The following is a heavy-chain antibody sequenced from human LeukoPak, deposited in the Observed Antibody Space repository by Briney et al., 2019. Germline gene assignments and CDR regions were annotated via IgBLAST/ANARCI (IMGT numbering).Heavy chain of an antibody. J-gene: IGHJ3*02. V-gene: IGHV3-48*04. CDR1: GFTFSSYS. CDR3: AGSNDFRAFDI. D-gene: IGHD3-3*01. CDR2: ISSSSSTI. Sequence: GGSLRLSCAASGFTFSSYSMNWVRQAPGKGLEWVSYISSSSSTIYYADSVKGRFTISRDNAKNSLYLQMNSLRAEDTAVYYCAGSNDFRAFDIWGQGTMVTVSS.